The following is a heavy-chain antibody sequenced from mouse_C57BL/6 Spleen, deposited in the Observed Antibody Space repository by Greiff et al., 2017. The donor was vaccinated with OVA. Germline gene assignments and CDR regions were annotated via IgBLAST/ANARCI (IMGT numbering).Heavy chain of an antibody. Sequence: QVQLKESGAELVKPGASVKLSCKASGYTFTSYWMHWVKQRPGQGLEWIGMIHPNSGSTNYNEKFKSKATLTVDKSSSTAYMQLSSLTSEDSAVYYCARLTGFYAMDYWGQGTSVTVSS. D-gene: IGHD4-1*01. J-gene: IGHJ4*01. CDR3: ARLTGFYAMDY. V-gene: IGHV1-64*01. CDR2: IHPNSGST. CDR1: GYTFTSYW.